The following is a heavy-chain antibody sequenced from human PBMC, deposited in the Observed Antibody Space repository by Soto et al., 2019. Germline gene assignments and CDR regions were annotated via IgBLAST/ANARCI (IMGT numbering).Heavy chain of an antibody. J-gene: IGHJ4*02. CDR3: ARTISAAGHSSGWFPFDH. CDR2: IIPIFGTT. CDR1: GGTFSSYA. Sequence: ASVKVSCKASGGTFSSYAFSWVRQAPGQGLEWMGGIIPIFGTTNYAQKFQGRVTITADESTSTAYMELSSLRSEETAVYYCARTISAAGHSSGWFPFDHWGQGTLVTVSS. D-gene: IGHD6-19*01. V-gene: IGHV1-69*13.